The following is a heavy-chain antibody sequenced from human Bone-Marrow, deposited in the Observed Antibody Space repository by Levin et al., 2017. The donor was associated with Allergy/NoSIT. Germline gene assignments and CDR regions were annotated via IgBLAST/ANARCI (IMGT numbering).Heavy chain of an antibody. Sequence: PGGSLRLSCAVSGFTFDDCAMHWVRQAPGKGLEWVSSISWDSYNIAYADSVKGRFTISRDNAKNSLYLQMDSLKAEDTAFYYCVKDMSLSGSPPFIDYWGQGTLVTVSS. CDR1: GFTFDDCA. V-gene: IGHV3-9*01. CDR3: VKDMSLSGSPPFIDY. CDR2: ISWDSYNI. D-gene: IGHD3-3*01. J-gene: IGHJ4*02.